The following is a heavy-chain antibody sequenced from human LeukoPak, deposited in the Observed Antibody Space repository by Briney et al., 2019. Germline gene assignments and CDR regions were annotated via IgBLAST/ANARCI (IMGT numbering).Heavy chain of an antibody. V-gene: IGHV3-23*01. J-gene: IGHJ5*02. D-gene: IGHD3-3*01. CDR1: GFTFSSFA. Sequence: PGGSLRLSCAASGFTFSSFAMSWVRQAPGKGLEWVSAISGSGDRTYYADSVKGRFTISRDKSNNTLFLQMNSLRAEDTATYFCARDVRITVLGVVPGDWFDPRGQGALVTVSS. CDR3: ARDVRITVLGVVPGDWFDP. CDR2: ISGSGDRT.